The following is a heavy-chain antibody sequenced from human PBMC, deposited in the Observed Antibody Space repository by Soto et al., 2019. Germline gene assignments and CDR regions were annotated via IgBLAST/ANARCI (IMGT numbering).Heavy chain of an antibody. CDR3: ARHSLALRKNNWFDP. CDR1: GDSIISSDFY. J-gene: IGHJ5*02. V-gene: IGHV4-39*01. CDR2: IFYLGSS. D-gene: IGHD3-3*02. Sequence: ASETLSLTCSGSGDSIISSDFYWGWVRQPPGKGLEWIGSIFYLGSSYYNPSLKSRVTMSVDTSKNQFSLRLRSVTAADTALYFCARHSLALRKNNWFDPWGKGIMVTVSS.